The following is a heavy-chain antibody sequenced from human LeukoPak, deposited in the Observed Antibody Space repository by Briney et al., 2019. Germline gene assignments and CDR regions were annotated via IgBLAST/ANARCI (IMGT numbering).Heavy chain of an antibody. D-gene: IGHD4-23*01. V-gene: IGHV3-64*01. CDR2: ISSNGGTT. CDR3: ARAIRWAPDY. CDR1: GFTFSSYG. Sequence: PGGSLRLSCAASGFTFSSYGMVWVRQAPGKGLEYVSGISSNGGTTYYGNSVKGRFTISRDNSKDTLHLQMGSLRTEDMAVYYCARAIRWAPDYWGQGTLVTVA. J-gene: IGHJ4*02.